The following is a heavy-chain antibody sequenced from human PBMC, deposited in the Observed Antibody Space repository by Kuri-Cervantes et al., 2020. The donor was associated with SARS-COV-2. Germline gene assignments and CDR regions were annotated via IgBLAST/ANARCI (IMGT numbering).Heavy chain of an antibody. CDR1: GGTFGSYA. Sequence: SVKVSCKASGGTFGSYAISWVRQAPGQGLEWMGRIIPILGTANYAQKFQGRVTITADKSTSTAYMELSSLRSEDTAVYYCAPYGGERIAVAGWGQGTLVTVSS. CDR2: IIPILGTA. CDR3: APYGGERIAVAG. D-gene: IGHD6-19*01. V-gene: IGHV1-69*04. J-gene: IGHJ4*02.